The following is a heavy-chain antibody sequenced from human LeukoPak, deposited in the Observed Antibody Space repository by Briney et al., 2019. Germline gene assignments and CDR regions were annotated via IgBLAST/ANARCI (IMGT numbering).Heavy chain of an antibody. V-gene: IGHV3-21*01. CDR1: GFTFSSYS. CDR2: ISSSSSYI. Sequence: GGSLRLSCAASGFTFSSYSMNWVRQAPGKGLEWVSSISSSSSYIYYADSVKGRSTISRDNAKNSLYLQMNGLRAEDTAVYYCARDLVLRWSSEGAFDYWGQGTLVTVSS. J-gene: IGHJ4*02. D-gene: IGHD4-23*01. CDR3: ARDLVLRWSSEGAFDY.